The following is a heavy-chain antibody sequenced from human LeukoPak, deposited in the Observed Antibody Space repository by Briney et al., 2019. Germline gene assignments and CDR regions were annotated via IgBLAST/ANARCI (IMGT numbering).Heavy chain of an antibody. CDR2: INHSGST. CDR1: GGSFSGYY. D-gene: IGHD3-16*02. J-gene: IGHJ4*02. V-gene: IGHV4-34*01. Sequence: SETLSLTCAVYGGSFSGYYWSWIRQPPGKGLEWIGEINHSGSTNYNPSLKNRVTISVDTSKNQFSLKLSSVTAADTAVYYCARSAYYDYVWGSYRVAYFDYWGQGTLVTVSS. CDR3: ARSAYYDYVWGSYRVAYFDY.